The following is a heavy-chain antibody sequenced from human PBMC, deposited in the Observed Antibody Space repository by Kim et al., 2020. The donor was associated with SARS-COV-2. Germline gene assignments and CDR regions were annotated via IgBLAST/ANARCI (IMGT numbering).Heavy chain of an antibody. V-gene: IGHV1-69*13. CDR1: GGTFSSYA. Sequence: SVKVSCKASGGTFSSYAISWVRQAPGQGLEWMGGIIPIFGTATYAQKFQGRVTITADESTSTFYMDLSSLRSEDTAVYYWARDGGYDSSPPTPNSGQGT. CDR3: ARDGGYDSSPPTPN. CDR2: IIPIFGTA. D-gene: IGHD3-22*01. J-gene: IGHJ4*02.